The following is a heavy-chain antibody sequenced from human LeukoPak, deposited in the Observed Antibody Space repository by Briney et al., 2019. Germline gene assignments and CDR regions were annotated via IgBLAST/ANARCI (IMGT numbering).Heavy chain of an antibody. J-gene: IGHJ6*02. Sequence: PGGSLRLSCAASGFTFSSYSMNWVRQAPGKGLEWVSSISSSSSYIYYADSVKGRFTISRDNAKNSLYLQMNSLRAEDTAVYYCARVDIAAAGSYYYYGMDVWGQGTTVTVSS. CDR3: ARVDIAAAGSYYYYGMDV. V-gene: IGHV3-21*01. D-gene: IGHD6-13*01. CDR1: GFTFSSYS. CDR2: ISSSSSYI.